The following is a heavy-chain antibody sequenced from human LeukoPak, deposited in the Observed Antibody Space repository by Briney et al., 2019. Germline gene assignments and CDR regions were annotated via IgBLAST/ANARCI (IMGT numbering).Heavy chain of an antibody. CDR3: ARDREGIAAAGEFDY. V-gene: IGHV3-23*01. D-gene: IGHD6-13*01. J-gene: IGHJ4*02. CDR1: GLTFSSYG. Sequence: PGGSLRLSCAPPGLTFSSYGMSWVRKAPGKGLEWASAISGRGGSTYYADSVKGRFTISRDNSKNTLYLQMNSLRAEDTAVYYCARDREGIAAAGEFDYWGQGTLVTVSS. CDR2: ISGRGGST.